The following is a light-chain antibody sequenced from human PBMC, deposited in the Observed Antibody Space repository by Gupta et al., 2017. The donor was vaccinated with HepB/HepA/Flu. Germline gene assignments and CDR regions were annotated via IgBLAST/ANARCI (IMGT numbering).Light chain of an antibody. V-gene: IGKV3-20*01. CDR3: QQYGSWPVA. J-gene: IGKJ3*01. Sequence: EIVLTQSPDTLSLFPGERATLSCRASEAVNSNCVAWYQQKPGQAPRLLIFDASARATGIPDKFIGSVSGTEFTLTITRLEPDDFAVYYCQQYGSWPVAFGPGTKLNIK. CDR1: EAVNSNC. CDR2: DAS.